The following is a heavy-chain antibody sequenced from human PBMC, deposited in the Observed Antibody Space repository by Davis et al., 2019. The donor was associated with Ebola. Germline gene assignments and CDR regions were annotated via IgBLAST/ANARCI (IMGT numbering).Heavy chain of an antibody. Sequence: GESLKISCAASGFTFSNYAMSWVRQAPGKGLEWVSGISGSGDNTYYADSVKGRFTIYRDNSRNTLYLQMNNLRAEDTAVYYCAKGSVIVVALFEYWGQGTLVTVSS. J-gene: IGHJ4*02. D-gene: IGHD3-22*01. CDR3: AKGSVIVVALFEY. V-gene: IGHV3-23*01. CDR2: ISGSGDNT. CDR1: GFTFSNYA.